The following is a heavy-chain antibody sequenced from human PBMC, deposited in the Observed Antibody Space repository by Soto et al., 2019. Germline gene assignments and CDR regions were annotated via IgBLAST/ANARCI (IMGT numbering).Heavy chain of an antibody. V-gene: IGHV4-59*01. D-gene: IGHD6-13*01. CDR3: ARRRSIAAAGTVYWYFDL. CDR2: IYYSGST. Sequence: SETLSLTCTVSGGSISSYYWSWIRQPPGKGLEWIGYIYYSGSTNYNPSLKSRVTISVDTSKNQFSLKLSSVTAADTAVYYCARRRSIAAAGTVYWYFDLWGRGTLVTVSS. CDR1: GGSISSYY. J-gene: IGHJ2*01.